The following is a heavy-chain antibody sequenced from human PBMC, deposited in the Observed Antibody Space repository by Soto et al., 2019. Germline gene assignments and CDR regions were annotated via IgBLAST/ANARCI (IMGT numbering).Heavy chain of an antibody. Sequence: SGPTLVNPTQTLTLTCTFSGFSLSTSGMCAGWIRQPPGKALEWLARIDWDDDKYYSTSLKTRLTISKDTSKNQVVLTMTNMDPVDTATYYCALTYYYGSGSTFDYWGQGTLVTVSS. V-gene: IGHV2-70*11. CDR1: GFSLSTSGMC. D-gene: IGHD3-10*01. J-gene: IGHJ4*02. CDR3: ALTYYYGSGSTFDY. CDR2: IDWDDDK.